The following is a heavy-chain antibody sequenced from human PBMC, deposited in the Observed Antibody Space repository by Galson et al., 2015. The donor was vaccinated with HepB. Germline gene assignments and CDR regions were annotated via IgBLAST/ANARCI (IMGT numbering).Heavy chain of an antibody. CDR2: MNPNSGNT. J-gene: IGHJ6*02. V-gene: IGHV1-8*01. Sequence: SVKVSCKASGYTFTSYDINWVRQATGQGLEWMGWMNPNSGNTGYAQKFQGRVTMTRNTSISTAYMELSSLRSEDTAVYYCARSSTIVVVPDGMVDYYYCGMDVWGQGTTVTVSS. CDR3: ARSSTIVVVPDGMVDYYYCGMDV. D-gene: IGHD2-2*01. CDR1: GYTFTSYD.